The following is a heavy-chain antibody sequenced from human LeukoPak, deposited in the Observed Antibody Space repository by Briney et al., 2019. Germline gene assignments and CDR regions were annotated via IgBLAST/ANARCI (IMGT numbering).Heavy chain of an antibody. D-gene: IGHD3-22*01. CDR1: GGSISSGDYY. Sequence: SETLSLTCTVSGGSISSGDYYWSWIRQPPGKGLEWIGYIYYSGSTYYNPSLKSRVTISVDTSKNQFSLKLSSVTAADTAVYYCARDSHYYDSSGYYLWGQGTLVTVSS. CDR3: ARDSHYYDSSGYYL. V-gene: IGHV4-30-4*01. J-gene: IGHJ5*02. CDR2: IYYSGST.